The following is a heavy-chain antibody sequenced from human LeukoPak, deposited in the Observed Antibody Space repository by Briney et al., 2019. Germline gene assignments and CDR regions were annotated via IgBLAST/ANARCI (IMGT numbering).Heavy chain of an antibody. CDR1: GFTFSSYG. V-gene: IGHV3-30*02. Sequence: GGSLRLSCAASGFTFSSYGMHWVRQAPGKGLEWVAFIRYDGSNKYYADSVKGRFIISRDNSKNTLYLQMNSPRAEDTAVYYCARAYYYYDSSLIGDYWGQGTLVTVSS. D-gene: IGHD3-22*01. CDR3: ARAYYYYDSSLIGDY. J-gene: IGHJ4*02. CDR2: IRYDGSNK.